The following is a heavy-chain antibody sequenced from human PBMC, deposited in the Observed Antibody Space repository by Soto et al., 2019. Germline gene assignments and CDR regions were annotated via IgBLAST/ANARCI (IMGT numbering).Heavy chain of an antibody. J-gene: IGHJ4*02. Sequence: SETLSLTCTVSGGSISSGDYYWSWIRQPPGKGLEWIGYIYYSGSTYYNPSLKSRVTISVDTSKNQFSLKLTSVTAADTAVYYCATLVPVGLLYWGQGALVTVSS. CDR3: ATLVPVGLLY. D-gene: IGHD2-2*01. V-gene: IGHV4-30-4*01. CDR2: IYYSGST. CDR1: GGSISSGDYY.